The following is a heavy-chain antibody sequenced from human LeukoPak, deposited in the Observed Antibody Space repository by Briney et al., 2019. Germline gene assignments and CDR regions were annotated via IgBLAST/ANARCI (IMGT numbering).Heavy chain of an antibody. J-gene: IGHJ3*02. CDR1: GYTFTGYY. D-gene: IGHD3-10*01. V-gene: IGHV1-2*02. CDR2: INPNSGGT. Sequence: GASVKVSCKASGYTFTGYYMHWVRQAPGQGLEWMGWINPNSGGTKFAHKFQGRVTMTRDTSISTAYMELSRLRSDDTAVYYCARDRTYYYGSGSYVVDAFDIWGQGTMVTVSS. CDR3: ARDRTYYYGSGSYVVDAFDI.